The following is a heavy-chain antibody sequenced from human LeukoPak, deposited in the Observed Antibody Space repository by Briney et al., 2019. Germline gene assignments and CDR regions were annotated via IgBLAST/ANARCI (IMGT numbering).Heavy chain of an antibody. D-gene: IGHD3-22*01. Sequence: SETLSLTCTVSGGSISSGSYYWSWIRQPAGKGLEWIGRIYTSGSTNYNPSLKSRVTISVDTSKNQFSLKLNSVPAADTAVYYCAKDLDSTGSWPPEYFQHWGQGSLVTVSS. V-gene: IGHV4-61*02. CDR3: AKDLDSTGSWPPEYFQH. J-gene: IGHJ1*01. CDR1: GGSISSGSYY. CDR2: IYTSGST.